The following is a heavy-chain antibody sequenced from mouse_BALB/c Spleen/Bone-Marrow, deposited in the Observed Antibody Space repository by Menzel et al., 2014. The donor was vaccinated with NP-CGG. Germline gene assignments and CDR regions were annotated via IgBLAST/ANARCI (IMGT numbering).Heavy chain of an antibody. CDR1: GFNIKDTY. CDR2: IDPSNGFA. V-gene: IGHV14-3*02. D-gene: IGHD2-10*01. J-gene: IGHJ4*01. CDR3: ARAYYGNYPYVMDY. Sequence: VQLQQSGAELVKPGVSVKLSCTASGFNIKDTYIHWVNQRPEQGLEWIGRIDPSNGFAKYDPKFQGKATITADTSSNTAYLHLSSLTSEDTAVYYCARAYYGNYPYVMDYWGQGTSVTVSS.